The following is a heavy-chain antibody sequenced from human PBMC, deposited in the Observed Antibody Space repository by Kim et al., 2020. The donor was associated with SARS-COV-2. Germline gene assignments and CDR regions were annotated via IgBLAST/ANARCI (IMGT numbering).Heavy chain of an antibody. CDR3: ARGGRITIFGVVIISRIGDAFDI. CDR1: GGSFSGYY. Sequence: SETLSLTCAVYGGSFSGYYWSWIRQPPGKGLEWIGEINHSGSTNYNPSLKSRVTISVDTSKNQFSLKLSSVTAADTAVYYCARGGRITIFGVVIISRIGDAFDIWGQGTMVTVSS. V-gene: IGHV4-34*01. J-gene: IGHJ3*02. D-gene: IGHD3-3*01. CDR2: INHSGST.